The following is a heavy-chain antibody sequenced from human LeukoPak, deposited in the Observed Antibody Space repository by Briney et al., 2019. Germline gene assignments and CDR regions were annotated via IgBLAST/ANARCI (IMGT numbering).Heavy chain of an antibody. J-gene: IGHJ4*02. V-gene: IGHV3-7*05. CDR2: IIQDGSEK. Sequence: PGGSLRLSCAASGFPFSRFWMSWVRRPPAKGLVWVAKIIQDGSEKYYVDSVKGRFTISRDNAKNSLYLQMNSLRAEDTAVYYCARDSPGIMIFGVVTPNGGQGTLVTVSS. CDR3: ARDSPGIMIFGVVTPN. CDR1: GFPFSRFW. D-gene: IGHD3-3*01.